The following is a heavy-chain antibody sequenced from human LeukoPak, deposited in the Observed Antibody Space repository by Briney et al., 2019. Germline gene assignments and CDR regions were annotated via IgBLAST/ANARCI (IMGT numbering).Heavy chain of an antibody. Sequence: GSLRLSCAASGFTFSSYSMNWVRQAPGKGLEWVSAISGSGGSTYHADSVKGRFTISRDNSENTLYLQMNSLRVEDTAVYYCAKDSSLTYYDSSGYPDYWGQGTLVTVSS. J-gene: IGHJ4*02. CDR2: ISGSGGST. D-gene: IGHD3-22*01. CDR1: GFTFSSYS. V-gene: IGHV3-23*01. CDR3: AKDSSLTYYDSSGYPDY.